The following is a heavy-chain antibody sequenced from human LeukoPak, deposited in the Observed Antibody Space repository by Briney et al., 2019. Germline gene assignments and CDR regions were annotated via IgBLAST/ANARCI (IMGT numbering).Heavy chain of an antibody. D-gene: IGHD2-2*01. CDR3: VGRYCSATSCYFYSSYNWFDP. V-gene: IGHV3-74*01. J-gene: IGHJ5*02. CDR2: ILSDGSST. CDR1: GFTFSNYW. Sequence: TGGSLRLSCAASGFTFSNYWMHWVRQTPGKGLVWVSRILSDGSSTNYADSVKGRFTVSRDNAQNTLYLQMNSLRAEDTAVYYCVGRYCSATSCYFYSSYNWFDPWGQGTLVTVSS.